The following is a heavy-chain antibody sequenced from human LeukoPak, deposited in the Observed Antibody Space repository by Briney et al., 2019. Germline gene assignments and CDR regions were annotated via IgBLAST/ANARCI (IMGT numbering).Heavy chain of an antibody. CDR3: ARDPTELQLLSYYFDY. Sequence: GVSLRLSCAASGITFSSYSMSWVRQAPGKGLEWVSSISFSGTTTYYADSVKGRFTVSRDNSKNTLYLQMDGLRAEDTAVYYCARDPTELQLLSYYFDYWGQGTLVAVSS. D-gene: IGHD2-2*01. CDR2: ISFSGTTT. V-gene: IGHV3-23*01. CDR1: GITFSSYS. J-gene: IGHJ4*02.